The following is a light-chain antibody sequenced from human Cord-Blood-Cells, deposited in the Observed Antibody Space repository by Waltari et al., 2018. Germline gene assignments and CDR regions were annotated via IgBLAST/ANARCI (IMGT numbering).Light chain of an antibody. Sequence: IAFTQTPATLSLSPAERATLSGRASQSVSSYLAWYQQKPGQAPRLLIYDASNRATGIPARFSGSGSGTDFTLTISSLEPEDFAVYYCQQRSNWLTFGGGTKVEIK. CDR2: DAS. J-gene: IGKJ4*01. V-gene: IGKV3-11*01. CDR3: QQRSNWLT. CDR1: QSVSSY.